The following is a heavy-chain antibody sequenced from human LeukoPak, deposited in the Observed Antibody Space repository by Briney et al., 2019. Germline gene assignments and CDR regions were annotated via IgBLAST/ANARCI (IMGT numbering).Heavy chain of an antibody. V-gene: IGHV6-1*01. D-gene: IGHD3-16*01. CDR3: ERGGGFGDYFDS. Sequence: SQTLSLTCAISGDSLSSNSAAWNWIRQSPSRGLEWLGRTYYRSKWFNDYAVSLRGRVTINPDTSKNQFSLQLNSVTPEDTAVFFCERGGGFGDYFDSGGGGPPAPAS. CDR2: TYYRSKWFN. CDR1: GDSLSSNSAA. J-gene: IGHJ4*02.